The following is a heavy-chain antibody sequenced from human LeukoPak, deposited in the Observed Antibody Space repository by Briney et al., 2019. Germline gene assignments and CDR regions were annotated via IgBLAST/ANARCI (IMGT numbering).Heavy chain of an antibody. Sequence: NPSETLSLTCTVSGGSVSSGSYYWSWIRRPPGKGLEWIGYIYYSGSTNYNPSLKSRVTISVDTSKNQFSLKLSSVTAADTAVYYCARAAKRDILTHFDYWGQGTLVTVSS. J-gene: IGHJ4*02. CDR2: IYYSGST. D-gene: IGHD3-9*01. V-gene: IGHV4-61*01. CDR3: ARAAKRDILTHFDY. CDR1: GGSVSSGSYY.